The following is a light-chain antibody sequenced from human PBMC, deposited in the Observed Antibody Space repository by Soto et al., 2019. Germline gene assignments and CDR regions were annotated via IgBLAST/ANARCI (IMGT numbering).Light chain of an antibody. V-gene: IGKV1-5*03. CDR3: QQYNDNWT. CDR1: QSISSW. J-gene: IGKJ1*01. CDR2: KAS. Sequence: DIQMTQSPSTLSASVGDRVTITCRASQSISSWLAWYQKKPGKAPKILIYKASTLQSGVPSRFSGSGSGTEFTLAISSLKPDDSATYYCQQYNDNWTFGQGTKVEIK.